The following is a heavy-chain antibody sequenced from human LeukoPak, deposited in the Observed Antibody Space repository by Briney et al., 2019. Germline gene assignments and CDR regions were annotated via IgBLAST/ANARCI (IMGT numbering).Heavy chain of an antibody. V-gene: IGHV3-48*04. CDR3: ARAVWFGELSRFDAFDI. CDR2: ISSSSSI. Sequence: PGGSLRLSCAASEFTFSSYSMNWVRQVPGKGLEWVSFISSSSSIYYADSVKGRFTISRDNAKNSLYLQMNSLRAEDTAVYFCARAVWFGELSRFDAFDIWGQGTMVTVSS. D-gene: IGHD3-10*01. J-gene: IGHJ3*02. CDR1: EFTFSSYS.